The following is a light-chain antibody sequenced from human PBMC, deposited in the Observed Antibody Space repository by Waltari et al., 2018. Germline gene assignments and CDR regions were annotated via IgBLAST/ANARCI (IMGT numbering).Light chain of an antibody. V-gene: IGKV1-6*01. CDR2: AAS. J-gene: IGKJ4*01. CDR1: QGIRND. CDR3: LQDYNYPLT. Sequence: IQMTKYQSSLSASVGDRVIITCRASQGIRNDLGWYQQKPGKAPKLLIYAASSLQSGVPSRFSGSGSGTDFTLTISSLQPEDFATYYCLQDYNYPLTFGGGTKVEI.